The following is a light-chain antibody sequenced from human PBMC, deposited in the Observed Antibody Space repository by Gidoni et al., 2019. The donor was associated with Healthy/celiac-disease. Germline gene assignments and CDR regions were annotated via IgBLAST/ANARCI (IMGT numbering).Light chain of an antibody. CDR3: QRHGGSRYT. J-gene: IGKJ2*01. V-gene: IGKV3-20*01. Sequence: EIVLTQSPGTLSLSPGERATLSCRASQSVSSKYLVCYHQQPCQAPIRLIYDISNRATGIPDMFSGSCSGNDFPITISRVDHEDFVVYYCQRHGGSRYTFGQGTKLEIK. CDR1: QSVSSKY. CDR2: DIS.